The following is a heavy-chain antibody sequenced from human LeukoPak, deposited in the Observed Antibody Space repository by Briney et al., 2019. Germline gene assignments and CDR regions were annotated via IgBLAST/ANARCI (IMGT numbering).Heavy chain of an antibody. J-gene: IGHJ6*02. Sequence: SETLSLTCTVSGYSISSGYYWGWIRQPPGKGLEWIGSIYHSGSTYYNPSLKSRVTISVDTSKNQFSLKLSSVTAADTAVYYCARKKSVGDYYYGMDVWGQGTTVTVSS. CDR2: IYHSGST. V-gene: IGHV4-38-2*02. CDR1: GYSISSGYY. D-gene: IGHD3-16*01. CDR3: ARKKSVGDYYYGMDV.